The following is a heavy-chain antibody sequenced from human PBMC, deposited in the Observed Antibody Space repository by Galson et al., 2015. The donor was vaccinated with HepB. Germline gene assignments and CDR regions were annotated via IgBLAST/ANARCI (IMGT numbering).Heavy chain of an antibody. Sequence: SLRLSCAASGFSFSNYNMNWVRQAPGKGLEWVSYISSGSSTIYYADSVKGRFTISRDNAQNSLYLQMNSLRADDAAVYYCARAMVGFKVRGLYWGQGILVTVSS. CDR2: ISSGSSTI. D-gene: IGHD3-10*01. V-gene: IGHV3-48*01. CDR1: GFSFSNYN. J-gene: IGHJ4*02. CDR3: ARAMVGFKVRGLY.